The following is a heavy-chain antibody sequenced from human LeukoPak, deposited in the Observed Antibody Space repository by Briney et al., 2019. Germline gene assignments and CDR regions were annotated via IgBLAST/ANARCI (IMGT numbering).Heavy chain of an antibody. D-gene: IGHD3-16*01. CDR1: GASITSSSYY. Sequence: SGTLSLTCSVSGASITSSSYYWGWIRQPPEKGLEWIGSIYYTGGTHYSPSLKSRVTMSVDTSKNQFSLKLSSVTAADTAVYYCARDSVITFGGPTRSYYFNYWGQGTLVTVSS. CDR2: IYYTGGT. CDR3: ARDSVITFGGPTRSYYFNY. V-gene: IGHV4-39*02. J-gene: IGHJ4*02.